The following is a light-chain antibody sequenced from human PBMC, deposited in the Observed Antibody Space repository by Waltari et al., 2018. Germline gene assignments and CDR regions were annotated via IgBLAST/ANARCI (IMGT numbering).Light chain of an antibody. CDR1: QSISDN. Sequence: EIVMTQSPATLSVSPGERATFSCRASQSISDNLAWYQQKPGQAPRLLIYDASNRATGIPARFSGSGSGTHFTLTISSLEPEDFAVYYCQHRSNWPPITFGQGTRLDIK. CDR3: QHRSNWPPIT. V-gene: IGKV3-11*01. J-gene: IGKJ5*01. CDR2: DAS.